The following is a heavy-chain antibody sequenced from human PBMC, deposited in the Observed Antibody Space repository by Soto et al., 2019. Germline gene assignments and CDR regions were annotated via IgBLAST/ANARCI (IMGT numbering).Heavy chain of an antibody. Sequence: GGSLRLSCAASGFTFSTYSMNWVRQAPGKGPEWVGRIKSIPDGGTADYAAPLKGRFTISRDDSRDTLFLQMNSLKTEDTAVYYCTTDNVCDYWGQGALVTVSS. J-gene: IGHJ4*02. CDR3: TTDNVCDY. CDR2: IKSIPDGGTA. V-gene: IGHV3-15*05. CDR1: GFTFSTYS. D-gene: IGHD3-16*01.